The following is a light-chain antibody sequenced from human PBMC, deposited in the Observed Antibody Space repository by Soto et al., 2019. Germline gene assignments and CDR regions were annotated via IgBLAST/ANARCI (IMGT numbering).Light chain of an antibody. CDR1: SSDVGGYDS. V-gene: IGLV2-14*01. CDR2: HVT. J-gene: IGLJ1*01. Sequence: QSALTQPASVSGSPGQSITISCTGTSSDVGGYDSVSWYQQHLGKAPKLMIYHVTTRPSVVSDRFSGSKSGNTASLTISGLQAEDEADYYCSSYTSSSTLVFGTGTKVTVL. CDR3: SSYTSSSTLV.